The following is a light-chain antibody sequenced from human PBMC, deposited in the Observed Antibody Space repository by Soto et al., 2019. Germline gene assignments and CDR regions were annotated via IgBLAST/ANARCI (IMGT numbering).Light chain of an antibody. J-gene: IGLJ3*02. Sequence: QSVLTQPPSASGTPGQRVTISCSGSSSNLGGNYVYWYQHLPGTAPKLLIYRNNQRPSGVPDRFSGSKSATSASLAISGLRSGDEADYYCASWDDSLSGWVFGGGTKLTVL. CDR1: SSNLGGNY. CDR3: ASWDDSLSGWV. V-gene: IGLV1-47*01. CDR2: RNN.